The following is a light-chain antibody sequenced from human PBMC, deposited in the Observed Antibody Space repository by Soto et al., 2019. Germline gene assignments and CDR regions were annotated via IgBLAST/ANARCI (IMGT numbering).Light chain of an antibody. Sequence: EIVLTQSPGTLSLSPGDRVTLSCRASQSVRSSYLAWYQQRPGQPPRLLIYGASSRATGIPDRFSGSGSGTDFTLTISSLEPEDFAVYYCQQYGYSSSYTFGQGTKLEIK. V-gene: IGKV3-20*01. CDR1: QSVRSSY. CDR3: QQYGYSSSYT. CDR2: GAS. J-gene: IGKJ2*01.